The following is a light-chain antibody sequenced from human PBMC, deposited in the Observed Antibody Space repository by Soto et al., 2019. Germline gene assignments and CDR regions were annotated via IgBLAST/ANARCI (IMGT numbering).Light chain of an antibody. CDR1: QSINSY. Sequence: EIVLTQSPATLSLSPGERATLSCRASQSINSYLAWYQQKPGQAPRLLIYGASTRATGIPARFRGSGSGTEFTLTISSLQSEDFAVYYCQQYNDWPPLTFGGGTKVDIK. CDR3: QQYNDWPPLT. CDR2: GAS. V-gene: IGKV3-15*01. J-gene: IGKJ4*01.